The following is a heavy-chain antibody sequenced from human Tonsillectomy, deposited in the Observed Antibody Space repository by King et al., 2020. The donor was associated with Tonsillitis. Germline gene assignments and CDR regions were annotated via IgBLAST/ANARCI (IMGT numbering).Heavy chain of an antibody. J-gene: IGHJ4*02. CDR2: ISAYNGNT. CDR1: GYTFTSYG. Sequence: VQLVESGAEVKKPGASVTVSCKASGYTFTSYGISWVRQAPGQGLEWMGWISAYNGNTNYAQKLQGRVTMTTDTSTSTAYMELRSLRSDDTAVYYCARDPLGFYDSSGYIDYWGQGTLVTVSS. CDR3: ARDPLGFYDSSGYIDY. V-gene: IGHV1-18*01. D-gene: IGHD3-22*01.